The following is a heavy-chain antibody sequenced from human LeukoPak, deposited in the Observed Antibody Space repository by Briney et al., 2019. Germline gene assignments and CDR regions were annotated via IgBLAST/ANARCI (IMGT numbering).Heavy chain of an antibody. Sequence: GGSLRLSCAASGFTFSSYTVNWVRQAPGKGLEWVSSISGSGGSTYYADSVEGRFTISRDNSKNTLYLQTNSLRAEDTAVYYCAKTYYVSSALYGMDVWGQGTMVTVSS. CDR3: AKTYYVSSALYGMDV. CDR2: ISGSGGST. V-gene: IGHV3-23*01. J-gene: IGHJ6*02. CDR1: GFTFSSYT. D-gene: IGHD3-22*01.